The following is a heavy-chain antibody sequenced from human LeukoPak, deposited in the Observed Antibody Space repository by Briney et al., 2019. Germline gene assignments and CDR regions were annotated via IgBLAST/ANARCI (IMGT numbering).Heavy chain of an antibody. J-gene: IGHJ5*02. CDR1: GFTFTNYG. CDR3: ATDNTVNPYWFDP. V-gene: IGHV3-30*02. CDR2: IVYVGRDK. D-gene: IGHD1-14*01. Sequence: GGSLRLSCAASGFTFTNYGMHWVRQAPGKGLDWVAFIVYVGRDKYYTDSVKGRFTISRDNSKNTLYLQMNSLRAEDTAVYYCATDNTVNPYWFDPWGQGTLVTVSS.